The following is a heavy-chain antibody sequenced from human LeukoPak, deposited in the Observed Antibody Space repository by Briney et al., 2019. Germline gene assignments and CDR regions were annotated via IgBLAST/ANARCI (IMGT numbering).Heavy chain of an antibody. CDR1: GGSFSGYY. CDR2: INHSGST. Sequence: SETLSLTCAVYGGSFSGYYWSWIRQPPGKGLEWIGEINHSGSTNYNPSLKSRVTISVDTSKNQFSLKLSSVTAADTAVYYCARANYDSSGYSLRYFDYWGQGTLVTVSS. CDR3: ARANYDSSGYSLRYFDY. J-gene: IGHJ4*02. V-gene: IGHV4-34*01. D-gene: IGHD3-22*01.